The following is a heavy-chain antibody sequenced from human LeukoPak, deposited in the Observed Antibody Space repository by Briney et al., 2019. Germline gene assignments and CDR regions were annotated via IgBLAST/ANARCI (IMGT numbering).Heavy chain of an antibody. CDR1: GFTVSSNY. V-gene: IGHV3-53*05. D-gene: IGHD4-11*01. J-gene: IGHJ4*02. Sequence: GGSLRLSCAASGFTVSSNYMSWVRQAPGKGLEWVSVIYSGGSTYYADSVKGRFTVSRDNSKNTLNLQMNSLRAEDTAVYYCARDLTIASVIGMSYFDNWGQGTLVIVSS. CDR2: IYSGGST. CDR3: ARDLTIASVIGMSYFDN.